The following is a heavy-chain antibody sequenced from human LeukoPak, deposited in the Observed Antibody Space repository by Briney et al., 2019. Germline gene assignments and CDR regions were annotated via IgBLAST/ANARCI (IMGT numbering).Heavy chain of an antibody. CDR2: IYYSGST. V-gene: IGHV4-59*01. Sequence: KPSETLSLPCTVSVGSISSYYWSWLRQPPGKALEWIGYIYYSGSTNYNPSLKSRVAISVDTSKNQFSLKLSSVTAADTAVYYCARDPYSSSWWYFDLWGRGTLVTVSS. CDR1: VGSISSYY. D-gene: IGHD6-13*01. J-gene: IGHJ2*01. CDR3: ARDPYSSSWWYFDL.